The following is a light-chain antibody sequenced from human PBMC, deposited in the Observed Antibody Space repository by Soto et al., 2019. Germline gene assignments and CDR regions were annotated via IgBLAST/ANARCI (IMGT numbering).Light chain of an antibody. Sequence: EIVLTQSPGTLSLSPGERATLSCRASQSFSSTYLAWYQQKPGQAPRLLIYGASSRATGIPDRFSGGGSGTDFSLTISRLEPEDFAVYYCQQYGSSPTFGEGTRLEIK. CDR3: QQYGSSPT. J-gene: IGKJ5*01. CDR1: QSFSSTY. CDR2: GAS. V-gene: IGKV3-20*01.